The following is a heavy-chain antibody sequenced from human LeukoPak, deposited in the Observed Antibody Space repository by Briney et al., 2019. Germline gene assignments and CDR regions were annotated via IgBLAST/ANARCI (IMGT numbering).Heavy chain of an antibody. CDR1: GFTFSSYW. J-gene: IGHJ4*02. CDR2: IKQDGSEK. Sequence: GGSLRLSCAASGFTFSSYWMSWVRQAPGKGLEWVANIKQDGSEKYYVDSVKGRFTISRDDAKNSLYLQVNSLRAEDTAVYYCARDPTYYDILTGYYGAYYFDYWGQGTLVTVSS. V-gene: IGHV3-7*01. D-gene: IGHD3-9*01. CDR3: ARDPTYYDILTGYYGAYYFDY.